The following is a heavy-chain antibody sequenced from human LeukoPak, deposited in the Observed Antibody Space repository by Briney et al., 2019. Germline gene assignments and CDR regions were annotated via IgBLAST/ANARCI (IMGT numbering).Heavy chain of an antibody. CDR2: IYPGDSDT. CDR3: ARRLSLDSGRVDY. V-gene: IGHV5-51*01. CDR1: GYSFTSYW. J-gene: IGHJ4*02. Sequence: GESLKISCQGSGYSFTSYWIGWVRQMPGKGLGWMGIIYPGDSDTRYSPSFQGQVTISADKSSSTAYLQWSSVKASDTAMYYCARRLSLDSGRVDYWGQGTLVTVSS. D-gene: IGHD3-10*01.